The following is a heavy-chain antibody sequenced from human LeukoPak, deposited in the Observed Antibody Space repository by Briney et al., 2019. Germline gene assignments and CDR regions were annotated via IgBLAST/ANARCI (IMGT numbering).Heavy chain of an antibody. CDR1: GGSISSYY. V-gene: IGHV4-59*01. CDR2: IYYSGST. CDR3: ARVVVTATRYNWFDP. J-gene: IGHJ5*02. D-gene: IGHD2-21*02. Sequence: SETLSLTCTVSGGSISSYYWSRIRQPPGKGLEWIGYIYYSGSTNYNPSLKSRVTISVDTSKNQFSLKLSSVTAADTAVYYCARVVVTATRYNWFDPWGQGTLVTVSS.